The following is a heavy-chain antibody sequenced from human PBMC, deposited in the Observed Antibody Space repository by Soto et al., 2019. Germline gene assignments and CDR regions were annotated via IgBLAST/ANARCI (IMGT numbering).Heavy chain of an antibody. Sequence: QITLNESGPTQVKPRQTLTLTCTFSGFSLTTSGVGVGWIRQSPGKAPEWLALIYWDDDKRYSPSLKSSLTITKDTNQKPVVLTIADLDPADQATYYCAHRVLRTVFGLVATTAIYFDFWGQGTPVAVSS. CDR2: IYWDDDK. J-gene: IGHJ4*02. CDR3: AHRVLRTVFGLVATTAIYFDF. V-gene: IGHV2-5*02. D-gene: IGHD3-3*01. CDR1: GFSLTTSGVG.